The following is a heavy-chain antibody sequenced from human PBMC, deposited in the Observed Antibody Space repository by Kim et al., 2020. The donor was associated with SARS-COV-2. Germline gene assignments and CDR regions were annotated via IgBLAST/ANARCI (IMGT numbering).Heavy chain of an antibody. J-gene: IGHJ4*02. D-gene: IGHD1-26*01. CDR3: ARGSGGYRPFDY. CDR1: GFIFSDPY. Sequence: GGSLRLSCAASGFIFSDPYMDWVRQAPGKGLEWVGRIRKKANSYTTEYAASVKGRFTISREDSKSSLYLQMDSLKTEDTAVYYCARGSGGYRPFDYWGRGTLVTVSS. V-gene: IGHV3-72*01. CDR2: IRKKANSYTT.